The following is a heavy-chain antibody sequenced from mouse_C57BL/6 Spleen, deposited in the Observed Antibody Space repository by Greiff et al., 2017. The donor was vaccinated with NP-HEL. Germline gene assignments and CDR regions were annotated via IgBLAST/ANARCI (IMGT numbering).Heavy chain of an antibody. D-gene: IGHD2-3*01. Sequence: QVQLQQSGAELVRPGASVKLSCKASGYTFTDYYINWVKQRPGQGLEWIARIYPGSGNTYYNEKFKGKATLTAEKSSSTAYMQLSSLTSEDSAVYFCARGDGYYHYAMDYWGQGTSVTVSS. J-gene: IGHJ4*01. CDR1: GYTFTDYY. V-gene: IGHV1-76*01. CDR2: IYPGSGNT. CDR3: ARGDGYYHYAMDY.